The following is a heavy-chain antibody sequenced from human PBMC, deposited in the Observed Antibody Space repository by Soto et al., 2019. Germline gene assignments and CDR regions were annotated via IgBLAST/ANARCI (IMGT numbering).Heavy chain of an antibody. J-gene: IGHJ6*03. V-gene: IGHV1-18*01. CDR2: ISPYNGNT. CDR1: GYPFNSYG. CDR3: ARAFTLFDYMDA. Sequence: QVQLVQSGAEVQKPGASVKVSCKASGYPFNSYGMRWVRQAPGQGLEWMGWISPYNGNTTYAQKLQGRVTMNTDTATSTAYLKLRSLRSDDTAVYYCARAFTLFDYMDALGKGTTVTVS. D-gene: IGHD3-10*02.